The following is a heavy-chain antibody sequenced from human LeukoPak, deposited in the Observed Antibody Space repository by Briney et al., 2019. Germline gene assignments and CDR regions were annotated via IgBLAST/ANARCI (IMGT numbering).Heavy chain of an antibody. Sequence: PGGSLRLSCAASGFTFSSYTMNWVRQAPGKGLEWVSYISSSSSTIYYADSVKGRFTISRDNAKNSLYPQMNSLRAEDTAVYYCASTYNYDFDYWGQGTLVTVSS. V-gene: IGHV3-48*04. CDR1: GFTFSSYT. D-gene: IGHD5-24*01. J-gene: IGHJ4*02. CDR2: ISSSSSTI. CDR3: ASTYNYDFDY.